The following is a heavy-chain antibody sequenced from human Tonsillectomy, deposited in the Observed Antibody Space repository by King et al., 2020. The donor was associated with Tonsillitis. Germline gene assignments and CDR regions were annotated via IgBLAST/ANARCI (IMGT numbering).Heavy chain of an antibody. D-gene: IGHD6-13*01. V-gene: IGHV4-59*01. CDR2: IDYSGST. CDR1: GGSISSYC. J-gene: IGHJ6*02. CDR3: ARGSRQQLVQDYYYYDLDV. Sequence: QLQESGPGLVKPSETLSLTCTVSGGSISSYCWSWIRQPPGKGLEWMGYIDYSGSTNYNPSLKSRVTISVDTSKNQFSLKLSSVTAADTAVYYRARGSRQQLVQDYYYYDLDVWGQGTTVTVSS.